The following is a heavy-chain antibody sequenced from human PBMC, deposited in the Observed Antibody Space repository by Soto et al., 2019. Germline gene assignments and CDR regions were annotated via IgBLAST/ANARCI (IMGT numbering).Heavy chain of an antibody. CDR3: ARGGYGDY. D-gene: IGHD1-1*01. J-gene: IGHJ4*02. CDR2: ISAHNGNT. Sequence: QVHLVQSGAEVKKPGASVKVSCKGSGYAFTTYGITWVRQAPGQGLEWMGWISAHNGNTNYAQKLQGRATVTRDTSTSTAYMELRGLGSDATAVYYCARGGYGDYWGQGALVTVSS. CDR1: GYAFTTYG. V-gene: IGHV1-18*01.